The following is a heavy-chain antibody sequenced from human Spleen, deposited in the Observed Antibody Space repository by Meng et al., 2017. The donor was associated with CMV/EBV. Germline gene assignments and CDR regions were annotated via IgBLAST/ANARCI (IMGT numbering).Heavy chain of an antibody. D-gene: IGHD5-24*01. CDR1: GYSFTDYY. CDR3: ARDLRRDGYNNFDY. CDR2: INPDSGGT. Sequence: KVSGYSFTDYYIHWVRQAPGQGLEWMGWINPDSGGTDYAQKFQGRVTMTRDTSISTAYMELNRLRSDDTAVYYCARDLRRDGYNNFDYWGQGTLVTVSS. J-gene: IGHJ4*02. V-gene: IGHV1-2*02.